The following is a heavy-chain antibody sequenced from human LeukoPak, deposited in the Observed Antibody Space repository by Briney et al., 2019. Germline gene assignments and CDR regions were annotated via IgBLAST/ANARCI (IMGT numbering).Heavy chain of an antibody. J-gene: IGHJ3*02. CDR3: AKSRGPFDAFDI. CDR1: GCTFDDYA. Sequence: PGGSLRLSCAASGCTFDDYAMHWVRQAPGKGLEWVSLISGDGGSTYYADSVKGRFTISRDNSKNSLYLRMNSLRTEDTALYYCAKSRGPFDAFDIWGQGTMVTVSS. CDR2: ISGDGGST. V-gene: IGHV3-43*02.